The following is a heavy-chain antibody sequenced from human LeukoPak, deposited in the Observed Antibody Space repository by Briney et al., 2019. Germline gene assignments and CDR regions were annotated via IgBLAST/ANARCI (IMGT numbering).Heavy chain of an antibody. J-gene: IGHJ6*02. CDR2: IYVGGST. CDR3: ERNLPPYGMDV. Sequence: GGCLRPSCAASGFTVSSNYISGVCGAPGPWVEWVSMIYVGGSTYYADTVKGRFTISRDNSKNTLYLQMSSLTAEAADVYYCERNLPPYGMDVWGHGTTVTVSS. V-gene: IGHV3-66*01. CDR1: GFTVSSNY.